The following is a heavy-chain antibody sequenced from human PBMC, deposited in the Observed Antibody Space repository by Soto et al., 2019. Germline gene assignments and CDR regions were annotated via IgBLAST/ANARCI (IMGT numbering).Heavy chain of an antibody. D-gene: IGHD3-22*01. CDR2: IYYSGST. J-gene: IGHJ3*02. CDR1: GGSISSYY. CDR3: ARDQLYYYDSFGRPLYGLDI. V-gene: IGHV4-59*01. Sequence: PSETLSLTCTVSGGSISSYYWSWIRQPPGKGLEWIGYIYYSGSTNYNPSLKSRVTISVDTSKNQFSLKLSSVTAADTAVYFCARDQLYYYDSFGRPLYGLDIWGQGTMVTVSS.